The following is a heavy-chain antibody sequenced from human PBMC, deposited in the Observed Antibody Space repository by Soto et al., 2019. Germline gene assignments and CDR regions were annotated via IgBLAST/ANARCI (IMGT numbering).Heavy chain of an antibody. J-gene: IGHJ3*02. CDR2: TYYRSKWHN. CDR3: ARVERGTATTVVDAFDI. V-gene: IGHV6-1*01. CDR1: GDSVSSNSAA. D-gene: IGHD1-1*01. Sequence: SQTLSLTCAISGDSVSSNSAAWNWIRQSPSGGLEWLGRTYYRSKWHNGYAVSVKSRITINPDTSKNQFSLQLNSVTPADTALYYCARVERGTATTVVDAFDIWGPGTMVTVSS.